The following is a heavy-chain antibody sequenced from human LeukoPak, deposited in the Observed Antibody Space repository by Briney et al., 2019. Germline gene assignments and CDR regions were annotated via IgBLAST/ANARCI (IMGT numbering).Heavy chain of an antibody. CDR1: GGSISSGGYY. D-gene: IGHD4-17*01. CDR2: IYYSGST. V-gene: IGHV4-31*03. J-gene: IGHJ5*02. Sequence: SETLSLTCTVSGGSISSGGYYWSWIRQHPGKGLEWIGYIYYSGSTYYNPSLKSRVTISVDTSKNQFSLKLSSVTAADTAVYYCARSVGTVDWFDPWGQGTLVTVFS. CDR3: ARSVGTVDWFDP.